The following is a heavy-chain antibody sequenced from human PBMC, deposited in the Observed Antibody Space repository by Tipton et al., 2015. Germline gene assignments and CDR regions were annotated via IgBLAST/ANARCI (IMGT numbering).Heavy chain of an antibody. V-gene: IGHV3-48*02. D-gene: IGHD6-13*01. CDR3: ARDSGVAGADDY. Sequence: SLRLSCVASGFSFSSHPMTWVRQAPGRGLEWLSYIDGSSRIIYYATSVKGRFTISRDNARRSLYLQMNSLRDEDTAIYYCARDSGVAGADDYWGQGTLVTVSS. CDR1: GFSFSSHP. CDR2: IDGSSRII. J-gene: IGHJ4*02.